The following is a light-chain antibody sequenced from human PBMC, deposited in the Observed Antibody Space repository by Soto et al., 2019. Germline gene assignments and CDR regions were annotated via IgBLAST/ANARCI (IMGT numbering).Light chain of an antibody. J-gene: IGKJ5*01. CDR2: GAS. CDR3: QRYGSSPPIT. CDR1: LSVSSSY. V-gene: IGKV3-20*01. Sequence: EIVLTQSPGTLSLSPGERATLSCRASLSVSSSYLAWYQQKPGQAPRLLIYGASSRATGIPDRFSGSGSGTDFTLTISRQEPEDFAVYYCQRYGSSPPITFGQGTRLEIK.